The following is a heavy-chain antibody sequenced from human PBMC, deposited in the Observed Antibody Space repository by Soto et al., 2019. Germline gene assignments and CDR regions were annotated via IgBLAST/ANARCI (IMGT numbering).Heavy chain of an antibody. CDR3: ARDSLAAAGLEEK. CDR2: ISSSSSYI. CDR1: GFTFSSYS. Sequence: GGSLRLSCAASGFTFSSYSMNWVRQAPGKGLEWVSSISSSSSYIYYADSVKGRFTISRDNAKNSLYLQMNSLRAEDTAVYYCARDSLAAAGLEEKWGQGTLVTVSS. J-gene: IGHJ4*02. V-gene: IGHV3-21*01. D-gene: IGHD6-13*01.